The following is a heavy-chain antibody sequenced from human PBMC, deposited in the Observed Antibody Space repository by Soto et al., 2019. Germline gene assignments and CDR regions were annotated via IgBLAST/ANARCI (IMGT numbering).Heavy chain of an antibody. D-gene: IGHD3-3*01. Sequence: SETLSLTCTVSGVSVNNGRYYWGWIRQPPGKGPEWIGSVYYNENTHYNPSLKSRATVSVDTSKNQFSLKLSSVTAADTAVYYCARGGYDFWSGYDSHYYYGMDVWGQATTVTVSS. V-gene: IGHV4-39*07. CDR1: GVSVNNGRYY. CDR3: ARGGYDFWSGYDSHYYYGMDV. CDR2: VYYNENT. J-gene: IGHJ6*02.